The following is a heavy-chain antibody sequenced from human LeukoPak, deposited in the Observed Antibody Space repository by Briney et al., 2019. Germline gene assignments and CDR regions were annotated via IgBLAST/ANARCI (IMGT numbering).Heavy chain of an antibody. D-gene: IGHD2-15*01. CDR2: ISSSGSTI. J-gene: IGHJ4*02. V-gene: IGHV3-11*01. Sequence: GGSLRLSCAASGFTFSDYYMSWIRQAPGKGLEWVSHISSSGSTIYYADSVKGRFTISRDNAKNSLYLQMNSLRAEDTAVYYCARDACSGGSCYPGYFDYWGQGTLVTVSS. CDR1: GFTFSDYY. CDR3: ARDACSGGSCYPGYFDY.